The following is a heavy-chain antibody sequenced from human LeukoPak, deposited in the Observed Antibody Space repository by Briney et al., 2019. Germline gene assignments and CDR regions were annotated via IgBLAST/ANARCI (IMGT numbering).Heavy chain of an antibody. Sequence: GGSLRLSCAASGFTFSSYAMSWVRQAPGKGLEWVSSISSSSDYIYYADSVKGRFTISRDNAKNSLYLQMNSLRAEDTAMYYCARDHHRRLYDSQARDTFDIWGQGTMVTVSS. J-gene: IGHJ3*02. D-gene: IGHD3-22*01. CDR3: ARDHHRRLYDSQARDTFDI. CDR2: ISSSSDYI. CDR1: GFTFSSYA. V-gene: IGHV3-21*01.